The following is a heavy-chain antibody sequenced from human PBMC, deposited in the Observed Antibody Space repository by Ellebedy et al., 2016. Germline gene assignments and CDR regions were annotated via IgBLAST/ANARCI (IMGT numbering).Heavy chain of an antibody. D-gene: IGHD2-21*02. V-gene: IGHV4-4*02. Sequence: SETLSLTCAVSGGSISYSNWWTWVRQPPGKGLEWIGEIYHSGTTNYNPSLQSRVSISIDKSKNQFSLKLTPVTAADTAVYYCTSSATVHYFHYWGQGTLVTASS. CDR1: GGSISYSNW. J-gene: IGHJ4*02. CDR2: IYHSGTT. CDR3: TSSATVHYFHY.